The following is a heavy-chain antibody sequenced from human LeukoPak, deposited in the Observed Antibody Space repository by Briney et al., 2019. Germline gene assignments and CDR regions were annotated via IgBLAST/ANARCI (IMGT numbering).Heavy chain of an antibody. D-gene: IGHD1-26*01. CDR2: ISSDGGST. CDR3: ARPRGGELLVSAFDY. J-gene: IGHJ4*02. V-gene: IGHV3-64*01. CDR1: GFTFSSYA. Sequence: GGSLRLSCAASGFTFSSYAMHWVRQAPGKGLEYVSAISSDGGSTYYANSVKGRFTISRDNSKNTLYLQMGSLRAEDMAVYYCARPRGGELLVSAFDYWGQGTLVTVSS.